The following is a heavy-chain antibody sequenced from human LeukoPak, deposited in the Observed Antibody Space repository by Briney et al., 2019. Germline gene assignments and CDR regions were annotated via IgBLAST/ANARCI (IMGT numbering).Heavy chain of an antibody. D-gene: IGHD6-6*01. CDR3: TRGGKEQLVFDAFDI. V-gene: IGHV5-51*01. J-gene: IGHJ3*02. CDR2: IYPGDSDT. CDR1: GYSFSSYW. Sequence: GESLKISCKGSGYSFSSYWIAWVRQMPGKGLEWMGIIYPGDSDTTYSPSFQGQVTISADKSISTAYLQWSSLKASDTAMYYCTRGGKEQLVFDAFDIWGQGTTVTVSS.